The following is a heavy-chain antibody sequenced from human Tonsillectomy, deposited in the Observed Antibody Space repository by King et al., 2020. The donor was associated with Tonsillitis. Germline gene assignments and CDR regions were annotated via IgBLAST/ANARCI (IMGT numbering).Heavy chain of an antibody. D-gene: IGHD2-2*02. CDR2: ISGSGGST. Sequence: VQLVESGGGLVQPGGSLRLSCAASGFTFSSYTMSWVRQAPGKGLEWVSAISGSGGSTYYADSVKGRFTISRDNSKNTLYLQMNSLRAEDTAVYYCAKGGDCSSTSCYKGGMDVCGQGTTVTVSS. CDR1: GFTFSSYT. J-gene: IGHJ6*02. CDR3: AKGGDCSSTSCYKGGMDV. V-gene: IGHV3-23*04.